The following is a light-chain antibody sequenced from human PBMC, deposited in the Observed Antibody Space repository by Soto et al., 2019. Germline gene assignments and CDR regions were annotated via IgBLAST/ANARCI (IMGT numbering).Light chain of an antibody. Sequence: QSALTQPASVSGSPGQSITISCTGTSSDVGGYNYVSWYQQHPGKAPKLMIYDVSNRPSGDSNRFSGSKSGNTASLTISGLQAEDEADYYCSSYTSSSTLGVFGGGTKVTVL. J-gene: IGLJ2*01. CDR1: SSDVGGYNY. V-gene: IGLV2-14*01. CDR3: SSYTSSSTLGV. CDR2: DVS.